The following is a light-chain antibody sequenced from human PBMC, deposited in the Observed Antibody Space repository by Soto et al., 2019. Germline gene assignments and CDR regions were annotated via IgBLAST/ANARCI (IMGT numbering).Light chain of an antibody. CDR1: QGISRY. V-gene: IGKV1-8*01. CDR3: QQYYSYPELT. J-gene: IGKJ4*01. Sequence: AIRMTQSPSSFSASTGDRVTITCRASQGISRYVAWYQQKPGKAPKLLIYAASTLQSGVPSRFSGSVSGTDFTLTISCLQYEDFATYYCQQYYSYPELTFGGGTKVEIK. CDR2: AAS.